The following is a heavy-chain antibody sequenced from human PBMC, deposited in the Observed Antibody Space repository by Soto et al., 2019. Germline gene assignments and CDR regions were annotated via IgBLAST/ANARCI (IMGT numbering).Heavy chain of an antibody. V-gene: IGHV1-2*02. Sequence: QVQLVQSGAEVKKPGASVKVSCKASGYTFTGYYMHWVRKAPGQALEWMGWINPNSGGTNYAQKVQCRVTTTRDTSISTAYLEESRLRSNDTAEYYCAGGGLWFGDLPFDYWGQGTLVTVSS. J-gene: IGHJ4*02. D-gene: IGHD3-10*01. CDR1: GYTFTGYY. CDR3: AGGGLWFGDLPFDY. CDR2: INPNSGGT.